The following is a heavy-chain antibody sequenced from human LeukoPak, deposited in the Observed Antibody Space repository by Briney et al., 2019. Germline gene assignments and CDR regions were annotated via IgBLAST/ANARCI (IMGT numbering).Heavy chain of an antibody. CDR1: GFTPISYG. V-gene: IGHV3-23*01. Sequence: VGSLRLSSAASGFTPISYGMSWVRQAPGKGLEWVSAISGSGGSTYYADSVKGRFTISRDNSNNTLYLQMNSLRAEDTAVYYCAKDDDWGRYKHWGQGTLVTVSS. J-gene: IGHJ1*01. CDR2: ISGSGGST. D-gene: IGHD3-16*01. CDR3: AKDDDWGRYKH.